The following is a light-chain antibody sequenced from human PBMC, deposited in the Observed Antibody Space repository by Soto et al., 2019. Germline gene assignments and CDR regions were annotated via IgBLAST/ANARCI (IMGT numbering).Light chain of an antibody. J-gene: IGLJ3*02. CDR1: TSNIGNNY. V-gene: IGLV1-51*01. CDR2: DNN. CDR3: GTWDSSLSAGV. Sequence: QSVLTQPPSMSAAPGQKVTISCSGGTSNIGNNYVSWYQHLSGTAPKLLIYDNNKRPSGIPDRFSGSKSGTSTTLGSTGLQTGDEADYYCGTWDSSLSAGVFGGGTKLTVL.